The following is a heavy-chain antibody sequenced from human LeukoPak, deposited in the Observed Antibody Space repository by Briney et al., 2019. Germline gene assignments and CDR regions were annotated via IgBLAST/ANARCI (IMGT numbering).Heavy chain of an antibody. V-gene: IGHV4-34*01. J-gene: IGHJ6*02. CDR1: GVSFSGYY. CDR3: ARLYNWNDAYGMDV. D-gene: IGHD1-1*01. CDR2: IYYSGST. Sequence: SETLSLTCAVYGVSFSGYYWSWIRQPPGKGLEWIGSIYYSGSTYYNPSLKSRVTISVDTSKNQFSLKLSSVTAADTAVYYCARLYNWNDAYGMDVWGQGTTVTVSS.